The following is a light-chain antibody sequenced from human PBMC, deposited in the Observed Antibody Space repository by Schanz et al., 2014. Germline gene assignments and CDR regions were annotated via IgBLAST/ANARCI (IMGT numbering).Light chain of an antibody. CDR3: QQYYYNPLT. Sequence: DILMTQSPDSLAVSLGERATLNCKSSQSVYYSSNDKNSLAWNQQKPGQPPKLLIFWSSSRESGVPDRFSGSGSGTDFSLTIDGLQAEDVATYYCQQYYYNPLTFGQGTKVEIK. CDR2: WSS. J-gene: IGKJ1*01. V-gene: IGKV4-1*01. CDR1: QSVYYSSNDKNS.